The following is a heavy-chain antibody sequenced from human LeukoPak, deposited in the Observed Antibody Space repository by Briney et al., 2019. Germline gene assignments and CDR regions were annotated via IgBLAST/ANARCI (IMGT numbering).Heavy chain of an antibody. Sequence: SETLSLTCTVSGASISSSDRYWGWIRQPPGKGLVWIGSIYYSGITYHNLSLKSRVTISVDTSKNQFSLKLSSVTAADTAVYYCARGPYCGSTSCYEYYYYYYMDVWGKGTTVTISS. V-gene: IGHV4-39*07. CDR3: ARGPYCGSTSCYEYYYYYYMDV. D-gene: IGHD2-2*01. J-gene: IGHJ6*03. CDR2: IYYSGIT. CDR1: GASISSSDRY.